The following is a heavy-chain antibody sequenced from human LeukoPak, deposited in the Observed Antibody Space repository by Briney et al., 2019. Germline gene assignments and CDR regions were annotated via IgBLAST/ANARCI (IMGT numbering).Heavy chain of an antibody. CDR1: GFTFSTYW. CDR3: ARDNGGEDYAPVFDY. V-gene: IGHV3-7*01. D-gene: IGHD3-16*01. CDR2: IKQDGSEK. J-gene: IGHJ4*02. Sequence: GGSLRLSCAASGFTFSTYWMSWVRQAPGKGLEWVANIKQDGSEKYYVDSVKGRFTISRDDAKNSLYLQMNRLRAEDTAVYYCARDNGGEDYAPVFDYWGQGTLVTVSS.